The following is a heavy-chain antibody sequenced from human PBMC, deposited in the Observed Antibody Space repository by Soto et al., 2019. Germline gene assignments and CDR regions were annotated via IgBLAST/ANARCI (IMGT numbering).Heavy chain of an antibody. D-gene: IGHD1-7*01. Sequence: PGGSLRLSCAASGFTFSDYYMSWIRQAPGKGLEWVSYISSSSSYTNYADSVKGRFTISRDNAKNSLYLQMNSLRAEDTAVYYCAREPTQENSITGTTFDYYGMDVWGQGTAVTVSS. CDR3: AREPTQENSITGTTFDYYGMDV. J-gene: IGHJ6*02. V-gene: IGHV3-11*06. CDR1: GFTFSDYY. CDR2: ISSSSSYT.